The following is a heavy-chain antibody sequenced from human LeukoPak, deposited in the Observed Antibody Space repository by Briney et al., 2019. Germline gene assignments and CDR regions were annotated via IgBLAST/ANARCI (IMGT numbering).Heavy chain of an antibody. CDR3: ARDREYYDYVWGSYRYSVLDY. D-gene: IGHD3-16*02. V-gene: IGHV4-61*02. J-gene: IGHJ4*02. CDR1: GGSISSGSYY. Sequence: SQTLSLTCAVSGGSISSGSYYWSWIREPAGKGLECIGRIYTSGSTTYNPSLKRRVTITVDTSKNQFSLKLSSVTAADTAVYYCARDREYYDYVWGSYRYSVLDYWGQETLVTVSS. CDR2: IYTSGST.